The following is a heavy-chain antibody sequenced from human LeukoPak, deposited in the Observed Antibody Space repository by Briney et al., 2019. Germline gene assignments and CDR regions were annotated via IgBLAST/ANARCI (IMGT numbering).Heavy chain of an antibody. D-gene: IGHD5-12*01. CDR1: GFTFSSYE. V-gene: IGHV3-48*03. J-gene: IGHJ4*02. CDR2: ISDTGSTI. Sequence: GGSLRLSCAASGFTFSSYELNWVRQAPGKGLEWVSYISDTGSTIYYADSVEGRFTISRDNAKNSLYLQMNSLRAEDTAVYYCARDYNRAGLRGYGVWGQGTLVTVSS. CDR3: ARDYNRAGLRGYGV.